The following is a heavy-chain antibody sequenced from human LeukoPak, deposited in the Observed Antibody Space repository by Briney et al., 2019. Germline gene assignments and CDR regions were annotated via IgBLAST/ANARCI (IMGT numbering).Heavy chain of an antibody. Sequence: ASVKVSCKASGYTFTSYYMHWVRQAPGQGLEWMGWINPNSGGTNYAQKFQGWVTMTRDTSISTAYMELSRLRSDDTAVYYCARDGTVAVADYYYYGMDVWGQGTTVTVSS. D-gene: IGHD6-19*01. CDR1: GYTFTSYY. V-gene: IGHV1-2*04. J-gene: IGHJ6*02. CDR3: ARDGTVAVADYYYYGMDV. CDR2: INPNSGGT.